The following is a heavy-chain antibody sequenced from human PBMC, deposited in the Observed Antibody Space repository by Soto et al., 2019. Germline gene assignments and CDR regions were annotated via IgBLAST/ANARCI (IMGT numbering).Heavy chain of an antibody. D-gene: IGHD2-8*02. CDR2: IIPIFGTA. J-gene: IGHJ6*02. CDR1: GGTFNSYA. V-gene: IGHV1-69*12. Sequence: QVQLVQSGAEVKKPGSSVKVSCKASGGTFNSYAISWVRQAPGQGLEWMGGIIPIFGTADYAQKFQGRITITADESTSRAYMGLSSLRSEDTAMYYCARHWWQAKRYYYDGMDVCGQGTNVSVSS. CDR3: ARHWWQAKRYYYDGMDV.